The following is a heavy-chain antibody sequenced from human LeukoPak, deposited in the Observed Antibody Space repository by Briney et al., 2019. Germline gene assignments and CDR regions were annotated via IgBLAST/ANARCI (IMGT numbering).Heavy chain of an antibody. V-gene: IGHV3-7*01. J-gene: IGHJ4*02. CDR3: ARGTALPGVDY. Sequence: GGSLRLSCAASGFTFSNYWMNWFRQAPGRLEWVANINHDGSEKNYVDPVEGRFTITRDNTKKSRYLQMNSLGAEDTAVYYCARGTALPGVDYWGQGTLVIVSS. D-gene: IGHD3-10*01. CDR1: GFTFSNYW. CDR2: INHDGSEK.